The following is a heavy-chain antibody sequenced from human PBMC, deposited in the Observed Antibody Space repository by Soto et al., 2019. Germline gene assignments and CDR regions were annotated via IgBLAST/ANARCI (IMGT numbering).Heavy chain of an antibody. J-gene: IGHJ4*02. Sequence: ASVKVSCKASGYTFTSYGITWVRQAPGQGLEWMGWISAHNGNTDYAQKLQGRVIVTRDTSTSTAYMELRSLRPDDTAMYYCARDGVSSTEYTWNYGTYFDYWGQGALVTVSS. CDR1: GYTFTSYG. CDR2: ISAHNGNT. CDR3: ARDGVSSTEYTWNYGTYFDY. V-gene: IGHV1-18*01. D-gene: IGHD1-7*01.